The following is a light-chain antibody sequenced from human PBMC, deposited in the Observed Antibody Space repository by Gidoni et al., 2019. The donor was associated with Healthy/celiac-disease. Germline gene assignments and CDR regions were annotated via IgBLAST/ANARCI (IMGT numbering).Light chain of an antibody. CDR3: QQYNSYPWT. Sequence: DIQMTHPPSTLSASVGDRVTITCRASQRISSWLAWYQQKPGKAPKILIYKASSLESGVPTRCSGSGSGTEFTLTISSLQPDDFATYYCQQYNSYPWTFGQXTKVEIK. J-gene: IGKJ1*01. V-gene: IGKV1-5*03. CDR2: KAS. CDR1: QRISSW.